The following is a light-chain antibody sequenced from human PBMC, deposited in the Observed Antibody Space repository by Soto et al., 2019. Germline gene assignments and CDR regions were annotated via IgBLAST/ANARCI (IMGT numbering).Light chain of an antibody. CDR1: QSVSSN. Sequence: EIVMTQSPATLSVSPRERATLSCRASQSVSSNLAWYQQKPGQAPRLLIYGASTMATGIPARFSGSGSGTEFTLTISSLQSEDFGVYYCQQYNNWPPWTFGQGTKVEIK. V-gene: IGKV3D-15*01. J-gene: IGKJ1*01. CDR2: GAS. CDR3: QQYNNWPPWT.